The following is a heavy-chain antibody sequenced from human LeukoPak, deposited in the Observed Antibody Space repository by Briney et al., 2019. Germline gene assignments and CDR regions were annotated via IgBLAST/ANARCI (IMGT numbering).Heavy chain of an antibody. CDR3: ARGQTTVTN. CDR1: GFTFSSYW. J-gene: IGHJ4*02. Sequence: GGSLRLSCAASGFTFSSYWMSWVRQAPGKGLEWVANIKQDGSEKYYVDSVKGRFTISRDNAKNPLYLQMSGLRAEDTAVYDCARGQTTVTNWGQGTLVTVSS. CDR2: IKQDGSEK. D-gene: IGHD4-17*01. V-gene: IGHV3-7*03.